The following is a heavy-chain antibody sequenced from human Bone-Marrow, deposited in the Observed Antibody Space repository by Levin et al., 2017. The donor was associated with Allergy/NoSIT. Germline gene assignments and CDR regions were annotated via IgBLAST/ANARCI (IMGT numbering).Heavy chain of an antibody. CDR3: VCTSSWYDAFDI. CDR2: ISHDGGET. J-gene: IGHJ3*02. V-gene: IGHV3-30*03. D-gene: IGHD6-19*01. Sequence: GESLKISCAASGLSFSFDSTGLHWVRQAPGKGLEWVAVISHDGGETSYGDSVEGRFTISRDNSKNTLYLQMNSLRAEDTATYFCVCTSSWYDAFDIWGQGTMVTVSS. CDR1: GLSFSFDSTG.